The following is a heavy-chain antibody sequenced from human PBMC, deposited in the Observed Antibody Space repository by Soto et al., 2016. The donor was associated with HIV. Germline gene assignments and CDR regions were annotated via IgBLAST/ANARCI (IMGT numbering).Heavy chain of an antibody. CDR3: ARVCHYYDSSGYYVRVVPTP. J-gene: IGHJ5*02. Sequence: QVQLQESGPGLVKPSETLSLTCTVSGNSISNYYWSWIRQPPGKGLEWIGYIYYSGSTNYNPSLKSRVTISVDTSKNQFSLKLSSVTAADTAVYYCARVCHYYDSSGYYVRVVPTPWG. D-gene: IGHD3-22*01. CDR1: GNSISNYY. V-gene: IGHV4-59*01. CDR2: IYYSGST.